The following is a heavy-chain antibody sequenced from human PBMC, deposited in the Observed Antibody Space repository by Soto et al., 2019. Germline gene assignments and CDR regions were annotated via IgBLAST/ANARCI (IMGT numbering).Heavy chain of an antibody. CDR1: GFSLSTSGVG. J-gene: IGHJ4*02. CDR2: IYWDDDK. D-gene: IGHD6-13*01. CDR3: AHYIAAAGLGDY. Sequence: QITLKESGPTLVKPTQTLTLTCTFSGFSLSTSGVGVGWIRQPPGKALEWLALIYWDDDKHYSPSLKSRLTITKDTSKNQVVRTMANMAPVDTATYYCAHYIAAAGLGDYWGRGTLVTVSS. V-gene: IGHV2-5*02.